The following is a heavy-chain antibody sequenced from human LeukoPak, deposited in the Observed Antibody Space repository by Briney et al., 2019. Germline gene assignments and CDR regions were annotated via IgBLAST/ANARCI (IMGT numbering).Heavy chain of an antibody. CDR3: AKAHYDIWAIDY. Sequence: GRSLRLSGAASGFTFSSYGMHWVRQAPGKGLEWVAVISYDGSDKYYADSVKGRFTISRDNSKNTLYLQMNSLRAEDTAVYYCAKAHYDIWAIDYWGQGTLVTVSS. CDR2: ISYDGSDK. D-gene: IGHD3-9*01. CDR1: GFTFSSYG. J-gene: IGHJ4*02. V-gene: IGHV3-30*18.